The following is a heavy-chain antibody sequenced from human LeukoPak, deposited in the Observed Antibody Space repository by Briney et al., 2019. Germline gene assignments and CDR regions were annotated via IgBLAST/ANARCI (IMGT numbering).Heavy chain of an antibody. CDR2: ISAYNGNT. Sequence: ASVKVSCKASGYTFTSYGISWVRQAPGQGLEWMGWISAYNGNTNYAQKLQGRVTMTTDTSTSTAYMALRSLRSDDTAVYYCARESGSSWYRDAFDIWGQGTMVTVSS. V-gene: IGHV1-18*04. D-gene: IGHD6-13*01. CDR3: ARESGSSWYRDAFDI. J-gene: IGHJ3*02. CDR1: GYTFTSYG.